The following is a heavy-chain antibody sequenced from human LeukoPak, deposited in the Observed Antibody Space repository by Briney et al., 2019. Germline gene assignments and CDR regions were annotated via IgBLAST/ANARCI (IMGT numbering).Heavy chain of an antibody. CDR2: ISYDGSNK. CDR3: AREEVGATAY. V-gene: IGHV3-30*03. D-gene: IGHD1-26*01. CDR1: GFTFSSYG. J-gene: IGHJ4*02. Sequence: GGSLRLSCAASGFTFSSYGMHWVRQAPGKGLEWVAVISYDGSNKYYADSVKGRFTISRDNSKNTLYLQMNSLRAEDTAVYYCAREEVGATAYWGQGTLVTVSS.